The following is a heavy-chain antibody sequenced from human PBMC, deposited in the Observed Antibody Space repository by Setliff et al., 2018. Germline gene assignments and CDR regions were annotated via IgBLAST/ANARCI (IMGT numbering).Heavy chain of an antibody. CDR2: INHSGST. CDR1: GGSFSGYS. V-gene: IGHV4-34*01. Sequence: PSETLSLTCAVFGGSFSGYSWSWIRQPPGKGLEWIGEINHSGSTNYNPSLKSRVTISVDTSKNQFSLKMSSVTAADTAVYYCARRGIAGRHNFQHWGQGTLVTVSS. D-gene: IGHD6-6*01. J-gene: IGHJ1*01. CDR3: ARRGIAGRHNFQH.